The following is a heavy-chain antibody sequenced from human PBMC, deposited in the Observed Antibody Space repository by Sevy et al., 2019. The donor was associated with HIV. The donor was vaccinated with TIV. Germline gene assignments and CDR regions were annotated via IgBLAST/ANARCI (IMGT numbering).Heavy chain of an antibody. CDR1: GFTFSSAW. V-gene: IGHV3-15*01. D-gene: IGHD5-12*01. CDR3: ITDPGYRGYDEEVINYYYYGMDV. Sequence: GGSLRLSCAASGFTFSSAWMSWVRLAPGKGLEWVGRIKSKTDGGTIDYAAPVKGRFTISREDSKNTLYLQMNSLKTEDTAVYYCITDPGYRGYDEEVINYYYYGMDVWGQGTSVTVSS. CDR2: IKSKTDGGTI. J-gene: IGHJ6*02.